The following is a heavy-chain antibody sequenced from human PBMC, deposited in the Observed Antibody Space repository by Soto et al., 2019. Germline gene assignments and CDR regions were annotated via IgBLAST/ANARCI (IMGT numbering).Heavy chain of an antibody. J-gene: IGHJ6*02. CDR3: ARDVSHYDFWSGYYYYGMDV. CDR1: GCTFSSYA. CDR2: ISYDGSNK. V-gene: IGHV3-30-3*01. D-gene: IGHD3-3*01. Sequence: GGSLRLSCAASGCTFSSYAMHWVRQAPGKGLEWVAVISYDGSNKYYADSVKGRFTISRDNSENTLYLQMNSLRAEDTAVYYCARDVSHYDFWSGYYYYGMDVWGQGTTVTVS.